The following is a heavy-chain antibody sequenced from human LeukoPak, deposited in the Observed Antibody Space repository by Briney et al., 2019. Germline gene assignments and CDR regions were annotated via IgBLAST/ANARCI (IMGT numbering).Heavy chain of an antibody. V-gene: IGHV1-2*06. J-gene: IGHJ5*02. CDR3: ARDVRKRNWFDP. D-gene: IGHD3-10*02. Sequence: ASVKVSCKASGYTFTGYYMHWVRRAPGQGLEWMGRINPNSGGTNYAQKFQGRVTMTRDTSISTAYMELSRLRSDDTAVYYCARDVRKRNWFDPWGQGTLVTVSS. CDR2: INPNSGGT. CDR1: GYTFTGYY.